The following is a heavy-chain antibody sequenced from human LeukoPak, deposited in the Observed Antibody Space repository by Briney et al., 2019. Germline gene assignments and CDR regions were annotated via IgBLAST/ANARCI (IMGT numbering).Heavy chain of an antibody. J-gene: IGHJ6*02. CDR1: GFTFDDYG. CDR3: ATYDNWVAGDV. CDR2: INWNGGSR. D-gene: IGHD1-20*01. Sequence: PGGSLRLSCAASGFTFDDYGMSWVRQAPGKGLEWVSGINWNGGSRGYADSVKGRFTMSRDNAKNSLFLQMNSLRVEDTAVYYCATYDNWVAGDVWGQGTTVSVSS. V-gene: IGHV3-20*04.